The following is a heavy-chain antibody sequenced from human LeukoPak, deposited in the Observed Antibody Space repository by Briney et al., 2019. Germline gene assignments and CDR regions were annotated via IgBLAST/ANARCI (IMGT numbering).Heavy chain of an antibody. CDR3: VKVRRFLEWLGLGFPLDC. Sequence: PGGSLTLSCVASALRPSSYCMHCVRQAPGKGLEWVSLISFDGTKQYYSDSVKGRFTVSRDNSNNTLYLHMNGLRREDTALYFCVKVRRFLEWLGLGFPLDCWGQGTLVIVSS. D-gene: IGHD3-3*01. CDR1: ALRPSSYC. CDR2: ISFDGTKQ. J-gene: IGHJ4*02. V-gene: IGHV3-30*18.